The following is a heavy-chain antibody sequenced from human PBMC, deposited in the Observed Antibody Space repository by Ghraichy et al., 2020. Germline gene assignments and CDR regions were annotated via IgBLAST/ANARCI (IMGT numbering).Heavy chain of an antibody. CDR2: IYYSGST. CDR1: GGSISSGDYY. Sequence: TLSLTCTVSGGSISSGDYYWSWIRQPPGKGLEWIGYIYYSGSTYYNPSLKSRVTISVDTSKNQFSLKLSSVTAADTAVYYCAREAVADSTFDYWGQGTLVTVSS. CDR3: AREAVADSTFDY. J-gene: IGHJ4*02. V-gene: IGHV4-30-4*01. D-gene: IGHD6-13*01.